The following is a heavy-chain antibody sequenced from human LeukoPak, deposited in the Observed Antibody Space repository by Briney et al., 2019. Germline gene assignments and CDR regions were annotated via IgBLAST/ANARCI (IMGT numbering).Heavy chain of an antibody. Sequence: ASVKVSCKASGYTFTGYYMHWVRQAPGQGLEWMGWINPNSGGTTYAQKFQGRVTMTRDTSISTAYMELSRLRSDDTAVYYCAREFGGYYVYFDYWGQGTLVTVSS. CDR1: GYTFTGYY. V-gene: IGHV1-2*02. J-gene: IGHJ4*02. CDR3: AREFGGYYVYFDY. CDR2: INPNSGGT. D-gene: IGHD3-22*01.